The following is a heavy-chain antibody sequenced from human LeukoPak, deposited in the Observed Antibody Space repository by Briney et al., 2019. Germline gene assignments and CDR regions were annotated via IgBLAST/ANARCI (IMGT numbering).Heavy chain of an antibody. CDR2: ISSSGSTI. V-gene: IGHV3-11*04. CDR3: ARDSSYYYDSSALKY. Sequence: KPGGSLRLSCAASGFTFSDYYMSWIRQAPGKGLEWVSYISSSGSTIYYADSVKGRFTISRDNAKNSLYLQMNSLRAEDTAVYYCARDSSYYYDSSALKYWGQGTLVTVSS. J-gene: IGHJ4*02. CDR1: GFTFSDYY. D-gene: IGHD3-22*01.